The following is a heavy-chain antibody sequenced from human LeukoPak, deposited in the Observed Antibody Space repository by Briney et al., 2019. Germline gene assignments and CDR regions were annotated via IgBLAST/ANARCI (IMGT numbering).Heavy chain of an antibody. CDR1: GGSVSSGSYY. D-gene: IGHD3-10*01. CDR3: ARDPGFGELY. J-gene: IGHJ4*02. V-gene: IGHV4-61*01. Sequence: SETLSLTCTVSGGSVSSGSYYWSWIRPPPGKGLEWIGYVFYSGSTNYNPSLKSRVTISVDTSKNQFSLKLSSVTAADTAVYYCARDPGFGELYWGQGNLATVSS. CDR2: VFYSGST.